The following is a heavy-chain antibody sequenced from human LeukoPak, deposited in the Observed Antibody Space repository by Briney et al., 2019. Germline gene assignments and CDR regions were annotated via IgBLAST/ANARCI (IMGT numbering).Heavy chain of an antibody. CDR1: GGSISSGDYY. D-gene: IGHD3-3*01. CDR2: IYYSGST. J-gene: IGHJ5*02. Sequence: SETLSLTCTVSGGSISSGDYYWSWIRQPPGKGLEWIGYIYYSGSTYYNPSLKSRVTISVDTSKNQFSLKLSSVTAADTAVYYCARGRIIYDFWSGYPYVRWFDPWGQGTLVTVSS. V-gene: IGHV4-30-4*01. CDR3: ARGRIIYDFWSGYPYVRWFDP.